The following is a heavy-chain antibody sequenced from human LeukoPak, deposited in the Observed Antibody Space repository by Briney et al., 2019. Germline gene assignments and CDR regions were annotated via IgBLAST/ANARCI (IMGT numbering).Heavy chain of an antibody. Sequence: GGSLRLSCATSGFTFSRYWMHWVRQVPGKGLEWDSRIDNDGTTTSYADSVKGRFSIFRDNGKNMVYLQMDSARAEDTAVYYCARGGSMIVVGGGLFDFWGQGTLVTVSS. J-gene: IGHJ4*02. CDR3: ARGGSMIVVGGGLFDF. V-gene: IGHV3-74*01. CDR2: IDNDGTTT. D-gene: IGHD3-22*01. CDR1: GFTFSRYW.